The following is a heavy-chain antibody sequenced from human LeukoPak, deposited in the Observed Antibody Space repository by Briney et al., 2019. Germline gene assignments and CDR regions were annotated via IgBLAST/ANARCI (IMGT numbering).Heavy chain of an antibody. CDR3: VKDGSGRIAVHTYNYYGMDV. V-gene: IGHV3-30*18. Sequence: GGSLRLSCVASGFIFSNFDMHWVRQAPGKGLEWVASISSDGITKFYGDSVKGRFTISRDNSRNTLYLHINSLRGEDTAVYHCVKDGSGRIAVHTYNYYGMDVWGHGTTVTVS. CDR2: ISSDGITK. J-gene: IGHJ6*02. D-gene: IGHD6-19*01. CDR1: GFIFSNFD.